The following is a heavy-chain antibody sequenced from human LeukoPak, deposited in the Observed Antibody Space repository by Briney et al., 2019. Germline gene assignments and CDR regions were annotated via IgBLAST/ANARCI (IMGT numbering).Heavy chain of an antibody. Sequence: QPGGSLRLSCAASGFNLSIYEMNWVRRAPGKGLEWVSYISTSGSIRYYAGSVQGRFTISRDNAKNSLYLQMKRLRAEDTAVYYCARGRGCSSMSCYPDYWGQGTLVTVSS. CDR2: ISTSGSIR. J-gene: IGHJ4*02. CDR3: ARGRGCSSMSCYPDY. V-gene: IGHV3-48*03. D-gene: IGHD2-2*01. CDR1: GFNLSIYE.